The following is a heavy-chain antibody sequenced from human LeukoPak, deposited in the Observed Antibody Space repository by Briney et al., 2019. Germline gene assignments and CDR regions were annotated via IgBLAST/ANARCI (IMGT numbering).Heavy chain of an antibody. Sequence: SETLSLTCTVSGGSISSYYWSWIRQPPGKGLEWIGYIYYSGSTNYNPSLKSRVTISVDTSKNQFSLKLSSVTAADTAVYYCAREWGYDRSYYFDYWGQGTLVTVSS. CDR1: GGSISSYY. J-gene: IGHJ4*02. CDR3: AREWGYDRSYYFDY. CDR2: IYYSGST. D-gene: IGHD3-22*01. V-gene: IGHV4-59*01.